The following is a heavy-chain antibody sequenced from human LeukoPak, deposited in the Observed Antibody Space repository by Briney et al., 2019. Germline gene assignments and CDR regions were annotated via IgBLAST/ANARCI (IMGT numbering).Heavy chain of an antibody. V-gene: IGHV4-34*01. J-gene: IGHJ4*02. CDR1: GGSFSGYY. Sequence: PSETLSLTRAVYGGSFSGYYWSWIRQPPGKGLEWIGEINHSGSTNYNPSLKSRVTISVDTSKNQFSLKLSSVTAADTAVYYCTRHFGSGRDDYWGQGTLVTVSS. D-gene: IGHD3-10*01. CDR3: TRHFGSGRDDY. CDR2: INHSGST.